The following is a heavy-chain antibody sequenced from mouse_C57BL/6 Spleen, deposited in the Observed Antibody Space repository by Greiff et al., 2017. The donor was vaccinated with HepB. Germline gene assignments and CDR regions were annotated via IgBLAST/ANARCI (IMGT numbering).Heavy chain of an antibody. V-gene: IGHV6-3*01. CDR1: GFTFSNYW. Sequence: EVKVVESGGGLVQPGGSMKLSCVASGFTFSNYWMNWVRQSPEKGLEWVAQIRLKSDNYATHYAESVKGRFTISRDDSKRSVYLQMNNLRAEDTGIYYCTGPSYYGSSYWYFDVWGTGTTVTVSS. CDR2: IRLKSDNYAT. CDR3: TGPSYYGSSYWYFDV. J-gene: IGHJ1*03. D-gene: IGHD1-1*01.